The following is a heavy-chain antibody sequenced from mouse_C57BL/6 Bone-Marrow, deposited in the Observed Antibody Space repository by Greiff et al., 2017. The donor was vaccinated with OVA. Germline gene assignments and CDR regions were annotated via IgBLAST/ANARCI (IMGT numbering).Heavy chain of an antibody. J-gene: IGHJ3*01. CDR1: GYAFSSSW. CDR2: IYPGDGDT. Sequence: VKLQESGPELVKPGASVKISCKASGYAFSSSWMNWVKQRPGKGLEWIGRIYPGDGDTNYNGKFKGKATLTADKSSSTAYMQLSSLTSEDSAVYFCVYYYGSSPFAYWGQGTLVTVSA. V-gene: IGHV1-82*01. CDR3: VYYYGSSPFAY. D-gene: IGHD1-1*01.